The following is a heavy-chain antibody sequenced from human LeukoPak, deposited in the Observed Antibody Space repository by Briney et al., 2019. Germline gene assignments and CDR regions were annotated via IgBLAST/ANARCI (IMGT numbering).Heavy chain of an antibody. CDR3: ARDGKPSSSWYNWFDP. D-gene: IGHD6-13*01. J-gene: IGHJ5*02. V-gene: IGHV3-21*06. CDR2: ISTSSSYI. CDR1: RFTFSTYS. Sequence: GGSLRLSCAASRFTFSTYSMNWVRQAPGKGLEWVSFISTSSSYIYYADSVKGRFTISRDNAENSLYLQMNSLRVEDTAVYYCARDGKPSSSWYNWFDPWGQGTLVTVSS.